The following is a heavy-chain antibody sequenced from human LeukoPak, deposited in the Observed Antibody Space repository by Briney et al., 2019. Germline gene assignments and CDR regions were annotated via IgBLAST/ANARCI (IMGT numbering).Heavy chain of an antibody. CDR3: ARVITPPGDAFDI. CDR1: GGSLSGYY. J-gene: IGHJ3*02. CDR2: INHSGST. D-gene: IGHD3-10*01. V-gene: IGHV4-34*01. Sequence: SETLSLTCAVYGGSLSGYYWSWIRQPPGKGLEWIGEINHSGSTNYNPSLKSRVTISVDTSKNQFSLKLSSVTAADTAVYYCARVITPPGDAFDIWGQGTMVTVSS.